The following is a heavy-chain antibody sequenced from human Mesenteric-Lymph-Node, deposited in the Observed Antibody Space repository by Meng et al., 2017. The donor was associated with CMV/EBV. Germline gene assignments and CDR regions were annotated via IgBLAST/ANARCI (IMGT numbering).Heavy chain of an antibody. CDR1: GGSFSGYY. CDR3: APRDTGSFDY. D-gene: IGHD2-8*02. CDR2: IYFTGTT. Sequence: SETLSLTCAVYGGSFSGYYWSWIRQPPGKGLEWIGYIYFTGTTNYNPSLKSRVTISLDTSKNHFSLELSSVTAADTAVYYCAPRDTGSFDYWGQGTLVTVSS. V-gene: IGHV4-59*01. J-gene: IGHJ4*02.